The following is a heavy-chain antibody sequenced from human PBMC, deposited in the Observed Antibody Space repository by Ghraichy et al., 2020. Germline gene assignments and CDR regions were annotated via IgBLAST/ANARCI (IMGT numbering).Heavy chain of an antibody. CDR1: GFTFSSYW. CDR3: ATMGYWSGIDC. CDR2: IKKDGSGK. J-gene: IGHJ4*02. Sequence: VGSLRLSCAASGFTFSSYWMSWVRQAPGKGLEWVANIKKDGSGKYYVNSVKGRVTISRDNAKNSLYLQMGSLRAEDTAVYYCATMGYWSGIDCWGQGTLVNVSS. V-gene: IGHV3-7*01. D-gene: IGHD6-19*01.